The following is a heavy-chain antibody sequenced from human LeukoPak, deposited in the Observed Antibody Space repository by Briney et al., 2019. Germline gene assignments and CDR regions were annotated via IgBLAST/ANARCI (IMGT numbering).Heavy chain of an antibody. J-gene: IGHJ3*02. CDR2: ISAYNGNT. Sequence: ASVKVSCKASGYTFTSYGISWVRQAPGQGLEWMGWISAYNGNTNYAQKVQGRVTMTTDTSTSTAYMELRSLRSDDTAVYYCARAATYYYDSSGADAFDIWGQGTTVTVSS. CDR3: ARAATYYYDSSGADAFDI. CDR1: GYTFTSYG. D-gene: IGHD3-22*01. V-gene: IGHV1-18*01.